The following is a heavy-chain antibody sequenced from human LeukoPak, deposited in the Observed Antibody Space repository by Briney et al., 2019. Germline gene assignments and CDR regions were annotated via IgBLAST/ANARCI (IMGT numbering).Heavy chain of an antibody. J-gene: IGHJ4*02. CDR1: GYTFTSYG. V-gene: IGHV1-18*04. D-gene: IGHD2-2*01. CDR3: ARDSPSYQLLVSPIDY. CDR2: ISAYNGNT. Sequence: ASVKVSCKASGYTFTSYGISWVRQAPGQGLEWMGWISAYNGNTNYAQKLQGRGSMTTDTSTSTAYMELRSLRSDDTAVYYCARDSPSYQLLVSPIDYWGQGTLVTVSS.